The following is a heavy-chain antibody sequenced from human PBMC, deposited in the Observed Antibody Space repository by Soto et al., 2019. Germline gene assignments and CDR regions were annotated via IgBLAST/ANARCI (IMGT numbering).Heavy chain of an antibody. D-gene: IGHD6-25*01. Sequence: QVQLQESGPGLVKSSETLSLTCTVSGGSISPYYWSWIRQPPGKGLEWIGYIFYSGSTNYNPSLKSRITISLDTSENQFSLKLTSVTAADTAMYYCARHPSASGDYFDYWGQGTLVTVSS. CDR1: GGSISPYY. J-gene: IGHJ4*02. CDR2: IFYSGST. CDR3: ARHPSASGDYFDY. V-gene: IGHV4-59*08.